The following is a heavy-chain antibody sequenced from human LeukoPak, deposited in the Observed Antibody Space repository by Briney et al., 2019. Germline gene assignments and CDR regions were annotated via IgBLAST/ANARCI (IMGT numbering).Heavy chain of an antibody. CDR2: IRSRSAGGTT. D-gene: IGHD2-15*01. CDR3: STGGGTHDY. Sequence: GGSLRLSCAASGVTFNNAWMSWVRHAPGKGLEWVGRIRSRSAGGTTDYGAPVKGRFTISRDDSKNTLYLQMNSLKTEDAAVYYCSTGGGTHDYWGQGTLVTVSS. J-gene: IGHJ4*02. V-gene: IGHV3-15*01. CDR1: GVTFNNAW.